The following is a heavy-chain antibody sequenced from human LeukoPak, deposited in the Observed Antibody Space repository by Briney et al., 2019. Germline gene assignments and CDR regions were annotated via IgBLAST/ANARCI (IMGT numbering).Heavy chain of an antibody. CDR2: INTYNGNT. J-gene: IGHJ4*02. D-gene: IGHD6-19*01. V-gene: IGHV1-18*01. CDR3: ARVRSSGCFDY. CDR1: GYTFTNYG. Sequence: ASVKVSCKASGYTFTNYGITWVRQAPGQGLEWMGWINTYNGNTNYAQKLQGRVTMTTDTSTSTAYMELRGLRSDDTAVYYCARVRSSGCFDYWGQGTLVTVSS.